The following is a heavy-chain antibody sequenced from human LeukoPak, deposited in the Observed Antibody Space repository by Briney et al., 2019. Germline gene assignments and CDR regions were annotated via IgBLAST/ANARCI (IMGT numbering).Heavy chain of an antibody. J-gene: IGHJ4*02. D-gene: IGHD1-26*01. CDR1: GASIRSGDYY. CDR3: ARANVGATYFDY. V-gene: IGHV4-34*01. CDR2: INHSGST. Sequence: PSETLSLTCTVSGASIRSGDYYWSWIRQPPGKGLEWIGEINHSGSTNYNPSLKSRVTISVDTSKNQFSLKLSSVTAADTAVYYCARANVGATYFDYWGQGTLVTVSS.